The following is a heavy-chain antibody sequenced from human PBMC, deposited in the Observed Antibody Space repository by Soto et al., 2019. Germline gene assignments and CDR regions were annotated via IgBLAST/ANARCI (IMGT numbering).Heavy chain of an antibody. D-gene: IGHD2-15*01. J-gene: IGHJ6*03. CDR1: GFTFSGYG. V-gene: IGHV3-33*01. Sequence: ESGGGVVQLGRSRRPSGEVPGFTFSGYGWHWVRQAPGKGLGWVAVLWMEGSNKYYADSVKGRFTISRDNSKNTLYLQMNSLRAEDTAVYYCARDAGYCRGGSCYSSYYYYYMDVWGKGITVTVSS. CDR3: ARDAGYCRGGSCYSSYYYYYMDV. CDR2: LWMEGSNK.